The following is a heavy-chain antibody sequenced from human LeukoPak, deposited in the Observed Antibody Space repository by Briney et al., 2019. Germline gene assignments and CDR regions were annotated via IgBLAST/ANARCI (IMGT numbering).Heavy chain of an antibody. D-gene: IGHD3-3*01. Sequence: SETLSLTCTVSGYSISSGYYWGWIRQPPGKGLEWIGSIYYSGSTYYNPSLKSRVTISVDTSKNQFSLKLSSVTAADTAVYYCARARYETRIWPKSRYDYYHYMDVWGKGTTVTVSS. J-gene: IGHJ6*03. CDR1: GYSISSGYY. V-gene: IGHV4-38-2*02. CDR2: IYYSGST. CDR3: ARARYETRIWPKSRYDYYHYMDV.